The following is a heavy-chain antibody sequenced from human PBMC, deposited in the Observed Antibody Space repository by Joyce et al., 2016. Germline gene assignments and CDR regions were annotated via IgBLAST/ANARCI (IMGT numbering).Heavy chain of an antibody. J-gene: IGHJ3*02. CDR3: ARVGRESSGHLSAFDI. D-gene: IGHD3-22*01. CDR2: IYPGDSES. CDR1: AYNFTNYW. V-gene: IGHV5-51*01. Sequence: EVQLVQSGAEVKKPGESLKISCKGSAYNFTNYWIGWVRQMPGKGLEWMVIIYPGDSESKYSPSFQGQVTISADKSISTAYRQWSSLKASDTAIYYCARVGRESSGHLSAFDIWGQGTMVTVSS.